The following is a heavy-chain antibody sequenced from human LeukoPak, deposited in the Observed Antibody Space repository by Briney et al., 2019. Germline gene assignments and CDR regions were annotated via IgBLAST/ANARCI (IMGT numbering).Heavy chain of an antibody. CDR3: ARRGFCSGGSCFSAPFDY. CDR1: GYSFTTYW. V-gene: IGHV5-51*01. J-gene: IGHJ4*02. D-gene: IGHD2-15*01. Sequence: GESLKISWKGSGYSFTTYWIGWVRQMPGKGLEWMGIIHPGDSDARYSPSFQGQVPISVEKSLTPAYLQWSSLKASDTAMYYCARRGFCSGGSCFSAPFDYWGQGTLVTVSP. CDR2: IHPGDSDA.